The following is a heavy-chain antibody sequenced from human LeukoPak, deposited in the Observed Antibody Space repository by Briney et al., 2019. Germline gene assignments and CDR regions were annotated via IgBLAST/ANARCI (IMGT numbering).Heavy chain of an antibody. CDR2: IYHSGST. CDR1: GYSISSGYY. J-gene: IGHJ5*02. Sequence: SETLSLTCTVSGYSISSGYYWGWIRQPPGKGLEWIGSIYHSGSTYYNPSLKSRVTISVDTSKNQFSLKLSSVTAADTAVYYCARDPSIWAENWFDPRGQGTLVTVSS. V-gene: IGHV4-38-2*02. D-gene: IGHD2-21*01. CDR3: ARDPSIWAENWFDP.